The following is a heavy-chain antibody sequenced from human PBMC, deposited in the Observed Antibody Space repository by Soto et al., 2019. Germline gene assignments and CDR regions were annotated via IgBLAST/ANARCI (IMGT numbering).Heavy chain of an antibody. CDR2: IDSRGRTL. CDR1: GFTFTDYS. J-gene: IGHJ4*02. Sequence: AGGSLRLSCAASGFTFTDYSMSWIRQAPGKGLEWLAFIDSRGRTLSYADSVKGRFTISRDNAKNSLYLQMHSLRADDTAVYYCARQAARNYIDSWGQGDVVTVS. CDR3: ARQAARNYIDS. V-gene: IGHV3-11*01. D-gene: IGHD6-6*01.